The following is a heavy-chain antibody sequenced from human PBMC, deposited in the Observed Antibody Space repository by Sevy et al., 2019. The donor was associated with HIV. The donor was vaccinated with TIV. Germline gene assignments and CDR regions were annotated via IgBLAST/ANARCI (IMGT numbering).Heavy chain of an antibody. Sequence: GGSLRLSCAASGFTFSGSAMHWVRQASGKGLEWVGRIRSKANSYATAYAASVKGRFTISRDDSKNTAYLKMNSLKTEEPTVSYCTRPLACCGGDCYYQDYWGQGTLVTVSS. CDR1: GFTFSGSA. V-gene: IGHV3-73*01. CDR3: TRPLACCGGDCYYQDY. CDR2: IRSKANSYAT. D-gene: IGHD2-21*01. J-gene: IGHJ4*02.